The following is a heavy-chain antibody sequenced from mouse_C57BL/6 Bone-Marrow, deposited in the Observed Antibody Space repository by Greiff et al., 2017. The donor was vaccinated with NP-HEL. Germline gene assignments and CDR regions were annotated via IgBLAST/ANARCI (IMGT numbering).Heavy chain of an antibody. CDR1: GYTFTSYW. Sequence: QVQLKQPGAELVRPGSSVKLSCKASGYTFTSYWMHWVKQRPIQGLEWIGNIDPSDSETHYNQKFKDKATLTVDKSSSTAYMQLSSLTSEDSAVYYCARGPSYYGSSFWGQGTLVTVSA. J-gene: IGHJ3*01. V-gene: IGHV1-52*01. CDR3: ARGPSYYGSSF. D-gene: IGHD1-1*01. CDR2: IDPSDSET.